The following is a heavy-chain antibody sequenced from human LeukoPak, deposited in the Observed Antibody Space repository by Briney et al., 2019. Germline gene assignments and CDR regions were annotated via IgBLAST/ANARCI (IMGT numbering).Heavy chain of an antibody. CDR3: ATDYRSGSYFWFDP. V-gene: IGHV1-24*01. Sequence: ASVKVSCKVSGYTLTELSMHWVRQAPGKALEWMGGFDPEDGETIYAQKFQGRVTMTEDTSTDTAYMELSSLRSEDTAVYYCATDYRSGSYFWFDPWGQGTLVTVSS. J-gene: IGHJ5*02. D-gene: IGHD3-10*01. CDR2: FDPEDGET. CDR1: GYTLTELS.